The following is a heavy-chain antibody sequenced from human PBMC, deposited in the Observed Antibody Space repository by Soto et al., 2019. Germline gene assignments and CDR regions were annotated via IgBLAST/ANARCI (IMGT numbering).Heavy chain of an antibody. J-gene: IGHJ6*02. CDR3: TRAGYYSYGTDV. V-gene: IGHV3-49*04. Sequence: GGSLRLSCTASGFTFGDYAMSWVRQAPGKGLEWVGFIRSNAYGGTTEDAASVKGRFTISRDDSKSIAYLQTNRLKTEDISVYYCTRAGYYSYGTDVWGQGTTVTVSS. CDR1: GFTFGDYA. CDR2: IRSNAYGGTT.